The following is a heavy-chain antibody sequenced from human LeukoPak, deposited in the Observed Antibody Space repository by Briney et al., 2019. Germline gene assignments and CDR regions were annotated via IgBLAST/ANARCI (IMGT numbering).Heavy chain of an antibody. CDR1: GFGLTSNY. CDR2: IYAGGTT. Sequence: GGSLRLSCAASGFGLTSNYMNWVRQAPGKGLEWVSVIYAGGTTFSAASVEGRFTMSRDLSKNMFYLQMNSLRAEDTAVYYCARGPVVDGYNYAPFDSWGQGTLVTVSS. J-gene: IGHJ4*02. D-gene: IGHD5-24*01. CDR3: ARGPVVDGYNYAPFDS. V-gene: IGHV3-53*01.